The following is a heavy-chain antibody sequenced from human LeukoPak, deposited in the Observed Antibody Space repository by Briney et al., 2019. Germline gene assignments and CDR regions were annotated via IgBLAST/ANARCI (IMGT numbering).Heavy chain of an antibody. D-gene: IGHD3-3*01. Sequence: SVKVSCKASGGTFSSYAISWVRQAPGQGLEWMGGIIPIFGTANYAQKFQGRVTTTTDESTSTAYMELSSLRSEDTAVYYCARGDPYDFWSGYPFDYWGQGTLVTVSS. V-gene: IGHV1-69*05. CDR3: ARGDPYDFWSGYPFDY. CDR1: GGTFSSYA. J-gene: IGHJ4*02. CDR2: IIPIFGTA.